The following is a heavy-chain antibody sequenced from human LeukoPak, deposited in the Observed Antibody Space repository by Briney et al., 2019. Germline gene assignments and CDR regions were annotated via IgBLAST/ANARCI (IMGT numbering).Heavy chain of an antibody. D-gene: IGHD3-22*01. CDR3: ARDQRSSQWLLPLAY. V-gene: IGHV3-48*01. CDR1: GFTFSSYE. Sequence: GGSLRLSCAASGFTFSSYEMNWVRQAPGKGLEWVSYISSSSSTIYYADSVKGRFAISRDNAKNSLYLQMNSLRAEDTAVYYCARDQRSSQWLLPLAYWGQGTLVTVSS. CDR2: ISSSSSTI. J-gene: IGHJ4*02.